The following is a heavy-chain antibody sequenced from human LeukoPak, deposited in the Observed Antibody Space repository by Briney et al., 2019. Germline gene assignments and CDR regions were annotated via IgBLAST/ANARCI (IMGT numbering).Heavy chain of an antibody. CDR1: GGSISSCSYY. D-gene: IGHD3-10*01. J-gene: IGHJ4*02. Sequence: SETLSLTCTVSGGSISSCSYYWSWLRQPAGQGLEWIGRIYTSGSTNYNPSLKSRVTISVHTSKNQSSLKLSSVTAADTAVYYCASIRFDLDYWGQGTLVTVSS. CDR2: IYTSGST. V-gene: IGHV4-61*02. CDR3: ASIRFDLDY.